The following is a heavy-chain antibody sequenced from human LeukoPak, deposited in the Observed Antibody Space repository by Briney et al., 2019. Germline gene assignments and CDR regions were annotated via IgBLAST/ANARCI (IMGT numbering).Heavy chain of an antibody. CDR2: IRSKVYGGTP. CDR3: TRDQTPYY. J-gene: IGHJ4*02. CDR1: GFSFSSSW. V-gene: IGHV3-49*04. Sequence: GGSLRLSCAASGFSFSSSWMHWVRQVPGKGLEWVGFIRSKVYGGTPEYAASVKGRFTISRDDSKGIAYLQMNSLKTEDTAVYYCTRDQTPYYWGQGTLVTVSS.